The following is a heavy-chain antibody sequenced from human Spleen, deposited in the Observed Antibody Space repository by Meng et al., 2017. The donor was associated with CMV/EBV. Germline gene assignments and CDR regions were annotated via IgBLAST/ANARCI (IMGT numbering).Heavy chain of an antibody. V-gene: IGHV4-59*01. D-gene: IGHD3-16*01. CDR1: GGSISSYY. CDR3: AGGDDMDY. Sequence: SETLSLTCTVSGGSISSYYWSWIRQPPGKGLEWIGYIYYSGSTNYNPSLKSRVTISVDTSKNQFSLKLSSVIGADTAVYYCAGGDDMDYWGQGTLVTVSS. J-gene: IGHJ4*02. CDR2: IYYSGST.